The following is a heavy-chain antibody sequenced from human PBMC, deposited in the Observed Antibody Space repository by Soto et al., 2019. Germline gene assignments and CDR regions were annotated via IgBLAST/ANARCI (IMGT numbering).Heavy chain of an antibody. CDR3: AREGITMVRGAVYYYYGMDV. CDR2: IKQDGSEK. V-gene: IGHV3-7*01. Sequence: EVQLVESGGGLVQPGGSLRLSCAASGFTFSSYWMSWVRQAPGKGLEWVANIKQDGSEKYYVDSVKGRFTISRDNAKNSLYLQMNSLRAEDTAVYYCAREGITMVRGAVYYYYGMDVWGQGTTDTVSS. D-gene: IGHD3-10*01. J-gene: IGHJ6*02. CDR1: GFTFSSYW.